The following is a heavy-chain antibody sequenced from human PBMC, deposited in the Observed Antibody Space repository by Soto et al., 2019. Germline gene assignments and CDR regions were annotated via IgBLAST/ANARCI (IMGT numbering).Heavy chain of an antibody. J-gene: IGHJ4*02. Sequence: EVQLVESGGGLVQPGRSLRLSCAASGFTFNNFWMYWVRQTPEKGLVWVSGINSDGTTTIYADSVKGRFTISRDNAKNTLYLQMNSLTVEDTAIYYCVRDIRWGQGTLVTVSS. CDR3: VRDIR. CDR2: INSDGTTT. V-gene: IGHV3-74*01. CDR1: GFTFNNFW.